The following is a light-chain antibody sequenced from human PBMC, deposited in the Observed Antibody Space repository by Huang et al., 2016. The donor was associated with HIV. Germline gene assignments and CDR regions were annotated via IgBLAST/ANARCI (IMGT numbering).Light chain of an antibody. CDR1: QNVSSN. CDR2: GAS. J-gene: IGKJ2*01. CDR3: RQYSSWPPGYT. V-gene: IGKV3-15*01. Sequence: EIVMTQSPAILSVSPGERVTLSCRASQNVSSNLAWYQQKPGQAPRLLIYGASTRAARVPARFSGSGSATEYSLTVSSLHSEEFAVYYCRQYSSWPPGYTFGQGTKLEIK.